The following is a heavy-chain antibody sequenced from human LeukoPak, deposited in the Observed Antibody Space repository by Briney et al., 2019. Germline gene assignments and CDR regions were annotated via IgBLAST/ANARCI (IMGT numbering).Heavy chain of an antibody. V-gene: IGHV1-18*01. CDR3: VRSSGWYAFDT. D-gene: IGHD6-19*01. CDR1: GYTFTSSG. Sequence: GASVKVSCKASGYTFTSSGLSWVRQAPGQGLEWMGWINPYNGNTNYAQKLQVRVTMTTDTSTTTAYMELRSLRSDDTAVYYCVRSSGWYAFDTWGQGTMVTVSS. CDR2: INPYNGNT. J-gene: IGHJ3*02.